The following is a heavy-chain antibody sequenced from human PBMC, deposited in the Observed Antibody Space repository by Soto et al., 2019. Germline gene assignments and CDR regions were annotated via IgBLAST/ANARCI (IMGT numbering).Heavy chain of an antibody. CDR2: IYYGGTT. Sequence: QVQLQESGPGLVKPSQTLSLTCTVSGDSITSENYYWSWIRQHPGKGLEWIGCIYYGGTTYYNPSLKSRSTISVDTSKNQFYLKVNSMTAPDTAAYCCARVGFWSGYSPNWLDPWGQGTLVTVSS. CDR3: ARVGFWSGYSPNWLDP. J-gene: IGHJ5*02. CDR1: GDSITSENYY. V-gene: IGHV4-31*03. D-gene: IGHD3-3*01.